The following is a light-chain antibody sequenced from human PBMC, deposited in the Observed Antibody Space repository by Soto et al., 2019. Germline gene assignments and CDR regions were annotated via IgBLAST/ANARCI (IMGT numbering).Light chain of an antibody. Sequence: DIKMTQSPSSLSASVGDRVTITCRASQGISNYLAWYQQKPGKVPNVLIYAASTLQTGVPSRFSGSGSGTDFTLTISSLQPEDVATYYCQKYNSALETFGQGTKVEVK. CDR2: AAS. CDR1: QGISNY. CDR3: QKYNSALET. V-gene: IGKV1-27*01. J-gene: IGKJ1*01.